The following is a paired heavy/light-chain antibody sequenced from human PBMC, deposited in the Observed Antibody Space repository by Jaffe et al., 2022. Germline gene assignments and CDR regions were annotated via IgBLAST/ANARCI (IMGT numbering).Light chain of an antibody. CDR3: QQHNTYPIT. CDR1: QGISSS. CDR2: AAS. Sequence: DIQLTQSPSFLSASVGDRVTITCRASQGISSSLAWYQHTPGKAPKLLIYAASTLQSGVPSRFSGSGSGTEFTLTISSLQPEDFATYYCQQHNTYPITFGQGTRLDIK. J-gene: IGKJ5*01. V-gene: IGKV1-9*01.
Heavy chain of an antibody. J-gene: IGHJ4*02. CDR3: ARPHSTSWSGSYSDY. D-gene: IGHD6-6*01. CDR2: IRNKPNSYTT. V-gene: IGHV3-72*01. Sequence: DVQLVESGGGLVQPGGSLRLSCAASGFTFSDHYMDWVRQAPGKGLEWVGRIRNKPNSYTTEYAASVKGRFTVSRDDSKNSLYLQMNSLKTEDTAIYYCARPHSTSWSGSYSDYWGQGTLVTVSS. CDR1: GFTFSDHY.